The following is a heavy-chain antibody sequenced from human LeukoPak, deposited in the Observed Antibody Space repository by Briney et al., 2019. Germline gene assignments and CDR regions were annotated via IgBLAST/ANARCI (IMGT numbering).Heavy chain of an antibody. CDR3: ASFRTDESAFDY. J-gene: IGHJ4*02. D-gene: IGHD2-15*01. CDR1: GDSISSSNYY. Sequence: SETLSLICTVSGDSISSSNYYWGWIRQPPGKGLEWIGSIYYSGSIYYNPSLKSRVTISVDTSKNQFSLKLSSVTAADTAVLYCASFRTDESAFDYWGQGTLVTVSS. CDR2: IYYSGSI. V-gene: IGHV4-39*07.